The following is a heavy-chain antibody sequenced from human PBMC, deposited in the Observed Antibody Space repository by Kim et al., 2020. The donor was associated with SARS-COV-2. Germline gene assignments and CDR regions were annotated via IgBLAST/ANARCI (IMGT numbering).Heavy chain of an antibody. J-gene: IGHJ6*02. V-gene: IGHV4-31*03. CDR3: ARHGSGSYYKHHNGVDV. D-gene: IGHD3-10*01. CDR1: GDSISSGGFY. CDR2: IHYSGNT. Sequence: SETLSLTCTVSGDSISSGGFYWSWIRQQPAKGLECIGNIHYSGNTFDNPSLKSRVTISLDTSKNQFSLNLNSVTAADTAVYYCARHGSGSYYKHHNGVDVWGQGTTVTVFS.